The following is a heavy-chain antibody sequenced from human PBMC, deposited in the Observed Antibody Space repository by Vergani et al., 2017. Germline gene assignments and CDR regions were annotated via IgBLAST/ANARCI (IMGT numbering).Heavy chain of an antibody. V-gene: IGHV5-10-1*03. Sequence: EVQLVQSGAEVKKPGESLRISCKGSGYSFTSYWISWVRQMPGKGLEWMGRIDPSDSYTNYSPSFQGHVTISADKSISTAYLQWSSLKASDTAMYYCARHFSPYYDFWSGPSYYYYYGMDVWGQGTTVTVSS. CDR2: IDPSDSYT. CDR1: GYSFTSYW. CDR3: ARHFSPYYDFWSGPSYYYYYGMDV. J-gene: IGHJ6*02. D-gene: IGHD3-3*01.